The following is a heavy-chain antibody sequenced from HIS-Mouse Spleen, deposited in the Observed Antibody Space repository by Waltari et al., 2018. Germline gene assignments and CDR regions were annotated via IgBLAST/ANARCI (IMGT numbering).Heavy chain of an antibody. CDR3: AKASSGWLDY. CDR2: ISYDGSNK. J-gene: IGHJ4*02. V-gene: IGHV3-30*18. CDR1: GFTFSSHG. Sequence: QVQLVESGGGVVQPWRSLRLRCAASGFTFSSHGMPWVRQAPGKGLEWVAVISYDGSNKYYADSVKGRFTISRDNSKNTLYLQMNSLRAEDTAVYYCAKASSGWLDYWGQGTLVTVSS. D-gene: IGHD6-19*01.